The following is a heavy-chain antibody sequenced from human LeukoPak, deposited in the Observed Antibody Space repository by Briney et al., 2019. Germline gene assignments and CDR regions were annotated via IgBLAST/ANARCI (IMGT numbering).Heavy chain of an antibody. V-gene: IGHV4-39*01. Sequence: SETLSLTCTVSGGSISSSDYYWGWIRQPPVKGLEWIGSIYYTGSTYYNPSLKSRLTMSVDTSNNQFSLTLTSVTAADTAVYYCARRDPIAAAGSFDSWGQGTLVTVSS. CDR2: IYYTGST. CDR3: ARRDPIAAAGSFDS. J-gene: IGHJ4*02. CDR1: GGSISSSDYY. D-gene: IGHD6-13*01.